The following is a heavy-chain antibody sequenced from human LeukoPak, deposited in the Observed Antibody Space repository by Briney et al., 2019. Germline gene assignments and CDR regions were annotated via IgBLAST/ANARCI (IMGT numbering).Heavy chain of an antibody. J-gene: IGHJ4*02. CDR2: XXXXSNXI. Sequence: IPGGSLRLSCAASGXTFXSXXXXXXXXAPXXXXXWXSLXXXXSNXIYYAXXVKRRFTISRDNAKNSLYLQMNSLRAEDTAVYYCAXLSGWTGASFDYWGQGTLVTVSS. CDR1: GXTFXSXX. V-gene: IGHV3-21*01. CDR3: AXLSGWTGASFDY. D-gene: IGHD6-19*01.